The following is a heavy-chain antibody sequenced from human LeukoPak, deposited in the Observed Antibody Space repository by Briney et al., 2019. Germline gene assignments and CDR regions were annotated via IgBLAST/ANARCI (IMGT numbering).Heavy chain of an antibody. J-gene: IGHJ6*03. CDR3: TVRRGFGESSKYYSYYYMDV. Sequence: SETLSPTCTVSGGSISSSSYYWGWIRQPPGKGLEWIGSIYYSGSTYYNPSLKSRVTISVDTSKNQFSLNLSSVTAADTAVYCATVRRGFGESSKYYSYYYMDVWGKGTTVTISS. CDR1: GGSISSSSYY. D-gene: IGHD3-10*01. V-gene: IGHV4-39*01. CDR2: IYYSGST.